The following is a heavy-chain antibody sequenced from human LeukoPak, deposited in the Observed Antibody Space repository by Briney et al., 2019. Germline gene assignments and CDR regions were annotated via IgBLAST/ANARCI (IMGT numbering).Heavy chain of an antibody. J-gene: IGHJ6*04. CDR1: GLTFTDYW. CDR2: INRDGSEK. D-gene: IGHD5-12*01. Sequence: GGSLRLSCAASGLTFTDYWMTWVRQAPGKGLEWVANINRDGSEKYYVDSVKGRFTISRDNAKNSLYLQMNSLRAEDTAVFYCARERGVGVGGKGTTVTVSS. CDR3: ARERGVGV. V-gene: IGHV3-7*01.